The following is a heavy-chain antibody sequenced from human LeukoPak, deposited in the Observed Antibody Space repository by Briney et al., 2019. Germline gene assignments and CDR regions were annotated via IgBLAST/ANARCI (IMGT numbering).Heavy chain of an antibody. CDR2: IKQDGSEK. CDR1: GFTFSSYW. J-gene: IGHJ5*02. CDR3: ARDVLTGYPNWFDP. Sequence: GGSLRLSCAASGFTFSSYWMSWVRQAPGKGREWVANIKQDGSEKYYVDSVKGRFTISRDNAKNSLYLQMNSLRAEDTAVYYCARDVLTGYPNWFDPWGQGTLVTVSS. V-gene: IGHV3-7*03. D-gene: IGHD3-9*01.